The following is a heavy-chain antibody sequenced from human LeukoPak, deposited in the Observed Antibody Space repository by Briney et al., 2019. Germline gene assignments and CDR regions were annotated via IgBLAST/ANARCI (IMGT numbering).Heavy chain of an antibody. V-gene: IGHV1-8*01. CDR3: ARETEYCSGGSCYGWFDP. CDR2: LNPKSGDT. CDR1: GFTFSNYD. Sequence: GASVKVSCKASGFTFSNYDINWVRQAPGQGLEWMGWLNPKSGDTGYAQKFQGRVAMTRNTSITTAYMEVSSLTSEDTAVYYCARETEYCSGGSCYGWFDPWGQGTLVTVSS. J-gene: IGHJ5*02. D-gene: IGHD2-15*01.